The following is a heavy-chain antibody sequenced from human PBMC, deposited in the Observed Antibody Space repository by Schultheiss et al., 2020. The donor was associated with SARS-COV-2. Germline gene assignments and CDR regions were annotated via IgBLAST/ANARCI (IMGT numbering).Heavy chain of an antibody. CDR1: GYTFTSYG. J-gene: IGHJ5*02. Sequence: ASVKVSCKASGYTFTSYGISWVRQAPGQGLEWMGWINPNSGGTNYAQKFQGRVTMTRDTSISTAYMELSRLRSDDTAVYYCARQGTEDYWTWNWFDPWGQGTLVTVSS. CDR2: INPNSGGT. CDR3: ARQGTEDYWTWNWFDP. D-gene: IGHD3/OR15-3a*01. V-gene: IGHV1-2*02.